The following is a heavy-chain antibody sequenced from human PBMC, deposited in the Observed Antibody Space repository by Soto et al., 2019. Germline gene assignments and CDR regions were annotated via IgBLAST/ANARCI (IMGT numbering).Heavy chain of an antibody. Sequence: PSETLSLTCAVSGGSISGGGDSWSWIRQPPGKGLEWIGYIYHSGSTYYNPSLKSRVTISVDRSKNQFSLKLSSVTAADTAVYYCARIKRAYYYGMDVWGQGTTVTVSS. CDR3: ARIKRAYYYGMDV. CDR1: GGSISGGGDS. V-gene: IGHV4-30-2*05. J-gene: IGHJ6*02. CDR2: IYHSGST.